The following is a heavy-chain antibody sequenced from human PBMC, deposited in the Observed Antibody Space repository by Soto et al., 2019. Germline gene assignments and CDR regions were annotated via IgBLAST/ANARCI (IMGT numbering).Heavy chain of an antibody. D-gene: IGHD3-3*01. Sequence: GGSLRLSCAASGFTFSNAWMSWVRQAPGKGLEWVCRIKSKTGGSTTDYAAPVKGRFTISRDYSKNTLNLQMHSLKTQETDVYYCTTGPLYDYWSGYSFDIWGQGTMVTVSS. CDR3: TTGPLYDYWSGYSFDI. J-gene: IGHJ3*02. CDR1: GFTFSNAW. CDR2: IKSKTGGSTT. V-gene: IGHV3-15*01.